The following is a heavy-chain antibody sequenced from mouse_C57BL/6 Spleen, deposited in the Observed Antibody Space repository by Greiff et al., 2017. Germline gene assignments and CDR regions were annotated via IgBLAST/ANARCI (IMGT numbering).Heavy chain of an antibody. Sequence: QVQLQQPGAELVRPGSSVKLSCKASGYTFTSYWMDWVKQRPGQGLEWIGNIYPSDSETHYNQKLKDKATLTVDKSSSTAYMQLSSLTSEASAVYFCASLGCNSAFYAMDYWGQGTSVTVSS. CDR2: IYPSDSET. CDR1: GYTFTSYW. CDR3: ASLGCNSAFYAMDY. V-gene: IGHV1-61*01. J-gene: IGHJ4*01. D-gene: IGHD2-1*01.